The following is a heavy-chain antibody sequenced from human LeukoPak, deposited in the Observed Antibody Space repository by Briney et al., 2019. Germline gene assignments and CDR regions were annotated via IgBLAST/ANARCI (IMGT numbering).Heavy chain of an antibody. CDR1: GFIVSQNY. Sequence: PGGSLRLSCAASGFIVSQNYMSWVRQAPGKGLEWVSGITSSGATTYYTDSVKGRFTISRDNFKNTLYLQMNSLRAEDTAVYYCARSFDNYYYYHMDVWGKGTTVTVSS. D-gene: IGHD3-16*01. J-gene: IGHJ6*04. CDR3: ARSFDNYYYYHMDV. CDR2: ITSSGATT. V-gene: IGHV3-66*01.